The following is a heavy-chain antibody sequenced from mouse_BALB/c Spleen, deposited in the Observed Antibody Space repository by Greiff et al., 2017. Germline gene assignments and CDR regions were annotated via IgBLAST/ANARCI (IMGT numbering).Heavy chain of an antibody. D-gene: IGHD1-1*01. V-gene: IGHV2-9*02. CDR1: GFSLTSYG. CDR3: ARDREGIYYGSPFDY. Sequence: QVQLQQSGPGLVAPSQSLSITCTVSGFSLTSYGVHWVRQPPGKGLEWLGVIWAGGSTNYNSALMSRLSISKDNSKSQVFLKMNSLQTDDTAMYYCARDREGIYYGSPFDYWGQGTTLTVSS. CDR2: IWAGGST. J-gene: IGHJ2*01.